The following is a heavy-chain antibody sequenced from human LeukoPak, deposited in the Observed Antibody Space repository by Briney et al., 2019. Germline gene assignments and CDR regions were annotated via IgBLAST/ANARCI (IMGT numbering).Heavy chain of an antibody. CDR1: GGSISSCY. Sequence: SETLSLTCTVSGGSISSCYWTWIRQPAGKGLEWLGRIYTSGSTNYNPSLRSRVTMSVDTSKNQFSLKLSSVTAADTAVYYCARHVFWSGVGFDPWGQGTLVTVSS. J-gene: IGHJ5*02. V-gene: IGHV4-4*07. CDR2: IYTSGST. D-gene: IGHD3/OR15-3a*01. CDR3: ARHVFWSGVGFDP.